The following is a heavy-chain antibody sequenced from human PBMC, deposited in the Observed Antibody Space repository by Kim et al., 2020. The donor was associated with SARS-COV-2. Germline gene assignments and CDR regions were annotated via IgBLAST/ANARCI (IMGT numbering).Heavy chain of an antibody. CDR1: GYTFTSYA. CDR2: INTNTGNP. V-gene: IGHV7-4-1*02. Sequence: ASVKVSCKASGYTFTSYAMNWVRQAPGQGLEWMGWINTNTGNPTYAQGFTGRFVFSLDTSVSTAYLQISSLKAEDTAVYYCARGKPRNRYFDWLFSYGMDVWGQGATVAVSS. D-gene: IGHD3-9*01. J-gene: IGHJ6*02. CDR3: ARGKPRNRYFDWLFSYGMDV.